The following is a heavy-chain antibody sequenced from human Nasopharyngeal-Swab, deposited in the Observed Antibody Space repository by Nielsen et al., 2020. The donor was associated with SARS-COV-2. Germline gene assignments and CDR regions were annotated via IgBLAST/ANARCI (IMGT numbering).Heavy chain of an antibody. CDR1: GFTFSSYS. Sequence: GESLKISCAASGFTFSSYSMNWVRQAPGKGLEWVSSISSSSSYIYYADSVKGRFTISRDNAKNSLYLQMNSLRAEDTAVYYCARAPQTTYYYDSGGYSYYFDYWGQGTLVTVSS. D-gene: IGHD3-22*01. J-gene: IGHJ4*02. V-gene: IGHV3-21*01. CDR2: ISSSSSYI. CDR3: ARAPQTTYYYDSGGYSYYFDY.